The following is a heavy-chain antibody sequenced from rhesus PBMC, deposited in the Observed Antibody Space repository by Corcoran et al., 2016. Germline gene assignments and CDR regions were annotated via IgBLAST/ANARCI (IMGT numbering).Heavy chain of an antibody. D-gene: IGHD6S26*01. J-gene: IGHJ4*01. CDR3: ARVLIAAAGRTIFDY. Sequence: QVQLQESGPGLVKPSETLSLTCAVSGGSISSGYYYWSWIRQPPGKGLEWIGYITYSGSTSSNPSLKSRVTISRDTSKNQFSLKLSSVTAADTAVYYCARVLIAAAGRTIFDYWGQGVLVTVSS. V-gene: IGHV4-122*02. CDR2: ITYSGST. CDR1: GGSISSGYYY.